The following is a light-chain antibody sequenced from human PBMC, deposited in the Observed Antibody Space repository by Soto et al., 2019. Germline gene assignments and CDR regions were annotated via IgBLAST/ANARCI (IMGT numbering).Light chain of an antibody. V-gene: IGKV1-5*03. CDR2: KAS. CDR3: QLSQQRSSWPPIA. CDR1: QTISSW. Sequence: DIQMTQSPSTLSGSVGDRVTITCRASQTISSWLAWYQQKPGKAPKLLIYKASTLKSGVPSRFSGSGSGTDFTLTISSLEPEDFAVYYCQLSQQRSSWPPIAFGQGTRLEIK. J-gene: IGKJ5*01.